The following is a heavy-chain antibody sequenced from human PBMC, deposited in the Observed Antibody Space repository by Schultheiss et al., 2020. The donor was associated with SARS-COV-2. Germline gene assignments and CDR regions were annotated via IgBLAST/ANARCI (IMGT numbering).Heavy chain of an antibody. J-gene: IGHJ6*02. Sequence: GGSLRLSCAASGFTFSSYGMHWVRQAPGKGLEWVAVIWDDGSNKYYVDSVKGRFTISRDNSKNTVYLQMNSLSPEDTAVYYCARDVDYGDYSGDGMDVWGQGTTVTVSS. CDR3: ARDVDYGDYSGDGMDV. D-gene: IGHD4-17*01. CDR1: GFTFSSYG. CDR2: IWDDGSNK. V-gene: IGHV3-33*08.